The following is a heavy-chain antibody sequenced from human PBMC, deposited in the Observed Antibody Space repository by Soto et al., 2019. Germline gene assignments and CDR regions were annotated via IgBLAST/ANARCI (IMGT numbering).Heavy chain of an antibody. J-gene: IGHJ4*02. D-gene: IGHD1-26*01. CDR3: ARGGGGKWEP. CDR1: GFTFSSST. V-gene: IGHV3-30-3*01. Sequence: QVQLVESGGGVVQPGRSLRLSCAASGFTFSSSTMYWVRQAPGKGLEWLAIISSAENNKYYADSVKGRFIISRDNSKNTLFLQVNSLRPDDTAVYYCARGGGGKWEPWGQGTLVTVSS. CDR2: ISSAENNK.